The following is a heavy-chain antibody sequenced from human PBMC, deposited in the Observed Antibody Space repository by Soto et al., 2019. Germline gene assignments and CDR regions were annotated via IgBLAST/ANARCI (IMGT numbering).Heavy chain of an antibody. J-gene: IGHJ4*02. CDR3: AREHGDYVGSFDY. Sequence: PGGSLRLSCAASGFTFSSYGMHWVGQAPGKGLEWVAVIWYDGSNKYYADSVKGRFTISRDNSKNTLYLQMNSLRAEDTAVYYCAREHGDYVGSFDYWGQGTLVTVSS. V-gene: IGHV3-33*01. D-gene: IGHD4-17*01. CDR2: IWYDGSNK. CDR1: GFTFSSYG.